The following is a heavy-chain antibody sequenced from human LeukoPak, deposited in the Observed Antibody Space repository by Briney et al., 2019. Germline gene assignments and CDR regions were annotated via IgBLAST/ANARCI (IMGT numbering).Heavy chain of an antibody. D-gene: IGHD7-27*01. CDR3: SGDPGDY. CDR1: GFTFSDYW. J-gene: IGHJ4*02. V-gene: IGHV3-7*04. Sequence: GGSLRLSCAASGFTFSDYWMSWVRQAPGKGLEWVANVNQDGSETYYVDSVEGRFTISRDNAKNSLFLQMSSLRAEDTAVYFCSGDPGDYWGQGTLVTVSS. CDR2: VNQDGSET.